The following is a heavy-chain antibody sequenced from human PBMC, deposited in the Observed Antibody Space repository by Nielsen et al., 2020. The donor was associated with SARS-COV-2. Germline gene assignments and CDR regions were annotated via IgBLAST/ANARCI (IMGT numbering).Heavy chain of an antibody. CDR2: INHSGST. V-gene: IGHV4-34*01. CDR3: ARVGYSYGFDY. CDR1: GGSFSGYY. J-gene: IGHJ4*02. Sequence: SETLSLTCAVYGGSFSGYYWSWIRQPPGKGLEWIGEINHSGSTNYNPSLKSRVTISVDTSKDQFSLKLSSVTAADTAVYYCARVGYSYGFDYWGQGTLVTVSS. D-gene: IGHD5-18*01.